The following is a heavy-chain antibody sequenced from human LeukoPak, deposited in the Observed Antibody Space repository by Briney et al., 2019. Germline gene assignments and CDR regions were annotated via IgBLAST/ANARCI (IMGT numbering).Heavy chain of an antibody. CDR3: AKEGAALLWFGELTH. Sequence: PGGTLRLSCAASGFTFSSYGMSWVRQAPGKGLEWVSAISGSGGSTYYADSVKGRFTISRDNSKNTLYLQMNSLRAEDTAVYYCAKEGAALLWFGELTHWGQGTLVTVSS. J-gene: IGHJ4*02. V-gene: IGHV3-23*01. CDR1: GFTFSSYG. D-gene: IGHD3-10*01. CDR2: ISGSGGST.